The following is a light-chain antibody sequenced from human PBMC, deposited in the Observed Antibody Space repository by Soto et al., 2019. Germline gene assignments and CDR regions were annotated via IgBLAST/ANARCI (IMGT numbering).Light chain of an antibody. V-gene: IGKV1-5*03. J-gene: IGKJ5*01. CDR1: QSISIG. CDR3: QQYNSYPIT. CDR2: KAS. Sequence: DIQMTQSPSTLSASVGDRVPITCRASQSISIGLAWYQQKPGKAPKLLIYKASSLESGVPSRFSGSGSGTEFTLTISSLQPDDFATYYCQQYNSYPITFGQGTRLEIK.